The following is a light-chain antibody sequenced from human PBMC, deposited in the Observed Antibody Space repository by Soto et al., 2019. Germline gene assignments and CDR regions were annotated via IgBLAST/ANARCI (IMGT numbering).Light chain of an antibody. CDR1: QSVTGSY. Sequence: EMVLTQSPGTLSLSPGERATLSCSASQSVTGSYLDWYQQKSGQDPRLLIYGASSRATGIPDRFRGSGSGIYFTLTRSRREPEEFAVYLWQQDGSSRLTFCGGTKVEIK. J-gene: IGKJ4*01. V-gene: IGKV3-20*01. CDR3: QQDGSSRLT. CDR2: GAS.